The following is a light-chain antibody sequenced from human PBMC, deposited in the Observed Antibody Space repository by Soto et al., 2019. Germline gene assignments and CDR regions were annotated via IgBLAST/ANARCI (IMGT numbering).Light chain of an antibody. V-gene: IGKV3-20*01. J-gene: IGKJ1*01. CDR2: GAS. CDR3: QQYGDLPWP. Sequence: ALTQSPGTLSSSPGERATLSCRASQAVSSNYLAWYQQKPGQAPRLLISGASGRATGVPDRFSGSGSGTEFTLTIDRLESEDFAVYFCQQYGDLPWPFGQGTKVAIK. CDR1: QAVSSNY.